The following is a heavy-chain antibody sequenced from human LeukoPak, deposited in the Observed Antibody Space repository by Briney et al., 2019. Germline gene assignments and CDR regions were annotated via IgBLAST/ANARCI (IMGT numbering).Heavy chain of an antibody. CDR1: GGTFSSYA. J-gene: IGHJ4*02. Sequence: ASVKVSCKASGGTFSSYAISWVRQAPGQGLEWMGGIIPIFGTANYAQKFQGRVTITADESTSTAYMELSSLRSEDTAVYYCAVVVGATLHYFDYWGQGTLVTVSS. D-gene: IGHD1-26*01. CDR3: AVVVGATLHYFDY. V-gene: IGHV1-69*13. CDR2: IIPIFGTA.